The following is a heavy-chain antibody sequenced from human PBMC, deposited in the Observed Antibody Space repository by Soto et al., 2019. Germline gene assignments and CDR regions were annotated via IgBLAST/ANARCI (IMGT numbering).Heavy chain of an antibody. CDR3: ASHHSSSWYWFDP. CDR1: GGSISSSSYY. Sequence: SETLSLTCTVSGGSISSSSYYWGWIRQPPGKGLEWIGSIYYSGSTYYNPSLKSRVTISVGTSKNQFSLKLSSVTAADTTVYYCASHHSSSWYWFDPWGQGTLVTVSS. V-gene: IGHV4-39*01. J-gene: IGHJ5*02. CDR2: IYYSGST. D-gene: IGHD6-13*01.